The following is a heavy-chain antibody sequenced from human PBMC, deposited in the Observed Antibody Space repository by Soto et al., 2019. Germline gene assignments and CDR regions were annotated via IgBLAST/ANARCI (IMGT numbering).Heavy chain of an antibody. V-gene: IGHV3-48*03. J-gene: IGHJ4*02. CDR3: AREMPTNLPYFDL. D-gene: IGHD1-1*01. CDR2: ISNTETAI. Sequence: EVQLVESGGGLVQPGGSLRLSCAASGFTFNNYEMHWVRQAPGKGLEWISYISNTETAIYYADSVTGRFTISRDNAKRSLYLQMNSLTVDDTAVYYCAREMPTNLPYFDLWGQGTLLTVSS. CDR1: GFTFNNYE.